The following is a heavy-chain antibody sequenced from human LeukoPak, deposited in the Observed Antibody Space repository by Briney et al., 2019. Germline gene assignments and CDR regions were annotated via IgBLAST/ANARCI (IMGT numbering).Heavy chain of an antibody. CDR3: ARELAYYYDSSAHAFDI. V-gene: IGHV3-48*03. D-gene: IGHD3-22*01. CDR2: ISNGGSTI. Sequence: GGSLRLSCAASGFTFSSYEMNWVRQAPGKGLEWVSYISNGGSTIYYADSVKGRFTISRDNAKNSLYLQMNSLRAEDTSVYYCARELAYYYDSSAHAFDIWGQGTMVTVSS. J-gene: IGHJ3*02. CDR1: GFTFSSYE.